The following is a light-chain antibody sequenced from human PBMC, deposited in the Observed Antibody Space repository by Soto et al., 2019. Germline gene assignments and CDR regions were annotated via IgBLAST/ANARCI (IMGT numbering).Light chain of an antibody. CDR3: AAWDAMLSAWV. CDR2: TNY. Sequence: QSVLTQPPSASGTPGQRVTISCSGSSSNIGSDYVYWFQQLPGTAPKLLIYTNYQRPSGVPDRFSGSKSGTSASLAISGLRSEDEADYWCAAWDAMLSAWVFGGGTKLTVL. CDR1: SSNIGSDY. J-gene: IGLJ3*02. V-gene: IGLV1-47*02.